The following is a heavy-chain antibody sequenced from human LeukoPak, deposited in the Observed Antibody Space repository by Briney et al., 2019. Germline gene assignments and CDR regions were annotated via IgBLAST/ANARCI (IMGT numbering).Heavy chain of an antibody. V-gene: IGHV3-74*01. CDR3: ARRSSGSPPYYFDY. D-gene: IGHD1-26*01. CDR1: GFTFSSYW. J-gene: IGHJ4*02. Sequence: GGSLRLSGAASGFTFSSYWRHWVRKAPGKGLVWVSRINSDGSTTNYADSVKGRFTISRDNAKNTLDLQMNSLRAEDTAVYYCARRSSGSPPYYFDYWGQGTLVTVSS. CDR2: INSDGSTT.